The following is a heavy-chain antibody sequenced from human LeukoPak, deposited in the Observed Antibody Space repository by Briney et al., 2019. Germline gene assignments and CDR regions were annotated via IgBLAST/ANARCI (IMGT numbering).Heavy chain of an antibody. CDR3: ATASVSDAAYCYYYYYMDV. V-gene: IGHV1-24*01. Sequence: ASVKVSCKVSGYTLTELSMHWVRQAPGKGLEWMGGFDPEDGETIYAQKFQGRVTMTEDTSTDTAYMELSSLRSEDTAVYYCATASVSDAAYCYYYYYMDVWGKGTTVTVSS. J-gene: IGHJ6*03. CDR2: FDPEDGET. CDR1: GYTLTELS. D-gene: IGHD5/OR15-5a*01.